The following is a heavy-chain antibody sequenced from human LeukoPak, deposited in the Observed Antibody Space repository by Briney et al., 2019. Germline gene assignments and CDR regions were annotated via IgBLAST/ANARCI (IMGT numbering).Heavy chain of an antibody. J-gene: IGHJ5*02. CDR3: ARVGTYSSSWYWFDP. D-gene: IGHD6-13*01. CDR1: GFTFSDYY. CDR2: ISSSSSYT. V-gene: IGHV3-11*05. Sequence: GGSLRLSCAASGFTFSDYYMCWIRQAPGKGLEWVSYISSSSSYTNYADSVKGRFTISRDNAKNSLYLQMNSLRAEDTAVYYCARVGTYSSSWYWFDPWGQGTLVTVSS.